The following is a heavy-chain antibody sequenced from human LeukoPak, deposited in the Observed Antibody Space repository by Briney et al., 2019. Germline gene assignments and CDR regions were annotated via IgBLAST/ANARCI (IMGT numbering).Heavy chain of an antibody. J-gene: IGHJ4*02. D-gene: IGHD6-6*01. V-gene: IGHV4-34*01. CDR2: INHSGST. CDR3: ARAGFALAPHRGTPFDY. Sequence: SETLSLTCAVYGESFSDYYWSWIRQPPGKGLEWIGEINHSGSTNYSPSLKSRVTKSVNTSKNQFSLKLTSVTAADTAVYYCARAGFALAPHRGTPFDYWGQGTLVTVSS. CDR1: GESFSDYY.